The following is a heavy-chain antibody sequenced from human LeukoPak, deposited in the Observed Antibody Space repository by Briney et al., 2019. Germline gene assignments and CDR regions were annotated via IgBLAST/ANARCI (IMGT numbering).Heavy chain of an antibody. J-gene: IGHJ3*01. Sequence: QSGGSLRLSCAASGFTFSSYWMHWVRHAPGKGLEWVASINSDGSEGYYADVVKGRFTISRDNAKNSLYLQINSLRAEDTAVYYCARSSYSSSSSVWGQGTMVTVSS. CDR1: GFTFSSYW. CDR3: ARSSYSSSSSV. V-gene: IGHV3-7*03. CDR2: INSDGSEG. D-gene: IGHD6-6*01.